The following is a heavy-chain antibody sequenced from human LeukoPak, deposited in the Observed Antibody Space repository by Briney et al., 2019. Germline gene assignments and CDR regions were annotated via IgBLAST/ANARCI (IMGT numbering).Heavy chain of an antibody. J-gene: IGHJ4*02. CDR1: GFTFSSYG. V-gene: IGHV3-30*02. CDR2: IRYDGSNR. CDR3: ARDTPLRLGEILFDY. Sequence: GGSLRLSCAASGFTFSSYGMHWVRQAPGKGLEWVAFIRYDGSNRYYADSVKGRFTISRDNAKNSLYLQMNSLRAGDTAVYFCARDTPLRLGEILFDYWGQGTLVTVSS. D-gene: IGHD3-10*01.